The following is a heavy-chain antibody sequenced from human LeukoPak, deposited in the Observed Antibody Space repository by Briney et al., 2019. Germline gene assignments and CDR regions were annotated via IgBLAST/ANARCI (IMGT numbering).Heavy chain of an antibody. V-gene: IGHV4-34*01. CDR1: GGSFNAYL. CDR3: ARAPYYYDGDGYYYPETAY. D-gene: IGHD3-22*01. CDR2: INHDGSA. J-gene: IGHJ4*02. Sequence: KTSETLSLTCAVYGGSFNAYLWTWIRQFPGKGLEWVGEINHDGSATYNPSLKSRVTISIDASKNQSSLKLTAVTAADTAVYFCARAPYYYDGDGYYYPETAYWGQGTLVAVSS.